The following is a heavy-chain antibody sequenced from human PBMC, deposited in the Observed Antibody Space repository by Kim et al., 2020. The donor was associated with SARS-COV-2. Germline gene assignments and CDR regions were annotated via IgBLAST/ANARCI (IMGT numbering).Heavy chain of an antibody. J-gene: IGHJ6*03. CDR3: ARTTVTTPDFYYYYMDV. V-gene: IGHV4-30-2*04. D-gene: IGHD4-4*01. Sequence: LKSRVTISVDTSKNQFSLKLSSVTAADTAVYYCARTTVTTPDFYYYYMDVWGKGTTVTVSS.